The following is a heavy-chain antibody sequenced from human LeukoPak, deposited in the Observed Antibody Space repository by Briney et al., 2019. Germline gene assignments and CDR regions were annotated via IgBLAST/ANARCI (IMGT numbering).Heavy chain of an antibody. CDR3: ARGSGSYFGN. CDR1: GGSISSYY. CDR2: IYNSGST. Sequence: SETLSLTCTVPGGSISSYYWSWIRQPPEKELEWIGYIYNSGSTNYNPSLKSRVTISVDTSKNQFSLKLSSVTAADTAVYYCARGSGSYFGNWGQGTLVTVS. D-gene: IGHD1-26*01. J-gene: IGHJ4*02. V-gene: IGHV4-59*01.